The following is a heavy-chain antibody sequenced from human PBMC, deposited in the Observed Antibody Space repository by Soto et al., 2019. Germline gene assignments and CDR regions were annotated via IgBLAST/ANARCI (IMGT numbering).Heavy chain of an antibody. CDR1: GYTFTSYD. CDR3: ARQQNYYGSGIPYYMDV. Sequence: GASVKVSCKASGYTFTSYDINWVRQATGQGLEWMGWMNPNSGNTGYAQKFQGRVTMTRNTSISTAYMELSSLRFEDTAVYYCARQQNYYGSGIPYYMDVWGKGTTVTVSS. V-gene: IGHV1-8*01. CDR2: MNPNSGNT. D-gene: IGHD3-10*01. J-gene: IGHJ6*03.